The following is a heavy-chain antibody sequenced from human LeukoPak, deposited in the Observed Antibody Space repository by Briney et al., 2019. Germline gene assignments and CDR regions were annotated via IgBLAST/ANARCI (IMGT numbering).Heavy chain of an antibody. CDR1: GGSINSYY. D-gene: IGHD3-16*01. J-gene: IGHJ5*02. CDR3: ARESGSYLWRSWLNP. Sequence: PSETLSLTCTVSGGSINSYYWTWIRQPPGKGLEWIGNIYNSGNTNYNPSLKSRVTISVETSKNQFSLKLNSVTAADTAVYYCARESGSYLWRSWLNPWGQGTLVTVSS. CDR2: IYNSGNT. V-gene: IGHV4-59*01.